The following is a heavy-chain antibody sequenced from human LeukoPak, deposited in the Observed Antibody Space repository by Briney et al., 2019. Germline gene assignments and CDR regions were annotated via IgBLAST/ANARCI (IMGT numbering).Heavy chain of an antibody. CDR3: AKDSNDILTGYYSTMWD. CDR2: ISKNGKTI. J-gene: IGHJ4*02. V-gene: IGHV3-11*01. D-gene: IGHD3-9*01. CDR1: GFTFSDYY. Sequence: PGGSLRLSCAASGFTFSDYYMSWIRQAPGKGLEWLSYISKNGKTIYYADSVKGRFTISRDNSKNTLYLQMNSLRAEDTAVYYCAKDSNDILTGYYSTMWDWGQGTLVTVSS.